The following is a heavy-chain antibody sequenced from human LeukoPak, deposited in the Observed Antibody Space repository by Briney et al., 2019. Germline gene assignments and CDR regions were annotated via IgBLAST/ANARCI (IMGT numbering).Heavy chain of an antibody. CDR3: ARDQRDSSGYYYYLD. Sequence: PSETLSLTCTVSGGSTSSYYWSWIRQPPGKGLEWIGYIYYSGSTSYNPSLKSRVTISVDTSKNQFSLKLSSVTAADTAVYYCARDQRDSSGYYYYLDWGQGTLVTVSS. CDR2: IYYSGST. V-gene: IGHV4-59*01. J-gene: IGHJ4*02. D-gene: IGHD3-22*01. CDR1: GGSTSSYY.